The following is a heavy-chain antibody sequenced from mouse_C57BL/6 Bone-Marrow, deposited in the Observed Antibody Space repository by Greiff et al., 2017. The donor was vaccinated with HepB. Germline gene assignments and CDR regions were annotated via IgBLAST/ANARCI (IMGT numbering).Heavy chain of an antibody. CDR2: IDPSDSYT. CDR3: ARRDYSNLFAY. Sequence: QVQLQQPGAELVMPGASVKLSCKASGYTFTSYWMHWVKQRPGQGLEWIGEIDPSDSYTNYNQKFKGKSTLTVDKSSSTAYMQLSSLTSEYSAVYYCARRDYSNLFAYWGQGTLVTVSA. J-gene: IGHJ3*01. D-gene: IGHD2-5*01. V-gene: IGHV1-69*01. CDR1: GYTFTSYW.